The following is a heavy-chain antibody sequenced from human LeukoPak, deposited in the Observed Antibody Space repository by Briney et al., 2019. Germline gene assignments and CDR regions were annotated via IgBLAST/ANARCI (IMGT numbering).Heavy chain of an antibody. V-gene: IGHV3-30-3*01. J-gene: IGHJ3*02. CDR1: GFTFSSYA. Sequence: GGSLRLSCAASGFTFSSYAMHWVRQAPGKGLEWVAVISYDGSNKYYADSVKGRFTISRDNSKNTLYLQMNSLRAEDTAVYYCARGSSLSGAFDIWGQGTMVTVSS. CDR3: ARGSSLSGAFDI. D-gene: IGHD2-15*01. CDR2: ISYDGSNK.